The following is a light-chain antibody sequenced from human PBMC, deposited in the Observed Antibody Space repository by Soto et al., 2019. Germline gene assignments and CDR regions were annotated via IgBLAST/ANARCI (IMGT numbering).Light chain of an antibody. J-gene: IGLJ2*01. Sequence: QSVLTQPPSVSGSPGQRVTISCTGSSSNIGACYDVHWYQQLPGTAPKLLIYGNSNRPSGVPDLFSGSKSGTSASLAITGLQAEDEADYYRPSSDSSLRGVVFGGGTKLTVL. V-gene: IGLV1-40*01. CDR1: SSNIGACYD. CDR3: PSSDSSLRGVV. CDR2: GNS.